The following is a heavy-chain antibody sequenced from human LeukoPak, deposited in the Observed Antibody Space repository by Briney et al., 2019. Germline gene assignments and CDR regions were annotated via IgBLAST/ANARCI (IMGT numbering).Heavy chain of an antibody. CDR2: ISGSCGST. CDR3: AKSGYSSSWWTKFDY. D-gene: IGHD6-13*01. V-gene: IGHV3-23*01. Sequence: GGSLRLSCAASGFTFSSYAMSWVRQAPGKGLEWVSAISGSCGSTYYADSVKGRFTIPRDNSKNTMYPQMNSLRAEDPAVYYCAKSGYSSSWWTKFDYWGQGTLVTVSS. J-gene: IGHJ4*02. CDR1: GFTFSSYA.